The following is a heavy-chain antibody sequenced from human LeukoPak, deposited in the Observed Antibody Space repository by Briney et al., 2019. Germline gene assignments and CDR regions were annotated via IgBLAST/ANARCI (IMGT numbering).Heavy chain of an antibody. D-gene: IGHD3-22*01. Sequence: GGSLRLSCAASGFTFSSYGMHWVRQAPGKGLEWVAVIWYDGSNKYYADSVKGRFTISRDNSKKTLYLQMNSLRAEDTAVYYCASALDYYDTRDIDYWGQGTLVTVSS. CDR1: GFTFSSYG. CDR2: IWYDGSNK. V-gene: IGHV3-33*01. CDR3: ASALDYYDTRDIDY. J-gene: IGHJ4*02.